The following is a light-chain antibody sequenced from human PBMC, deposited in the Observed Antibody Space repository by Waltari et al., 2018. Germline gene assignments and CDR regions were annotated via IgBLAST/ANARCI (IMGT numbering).Light chain of an antibody. CDR2: DAS. Sequence: EIEMTQSPATLSVSPGETATLSCRASQSVSSNVAWYQKKPGQAPRLLIYDASTRATSIPARFRGSGSGTEFTLTISSLQSEDFAVYYCQQYNRWPPITFGQGTRLEIK. J-gene: IGKJ5*01. CDR1: QSVSSN. V-gene: IGKV3-15*01. CDR3: QQYNRWPPIT.